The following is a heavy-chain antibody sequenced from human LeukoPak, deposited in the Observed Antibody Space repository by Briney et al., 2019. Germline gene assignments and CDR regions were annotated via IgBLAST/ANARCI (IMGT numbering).Heavy chain of an antibody. CDR3: ARDRPGRYCSGGSCSPKWFDP. V-gene: IGHV4-34*01. J-gene: IGHJ5*02. CDR1: GGSFSGYY. CDR2: INHSGST. D-gene: IGHD2-15*01. Sequence: SETLSLTCAVYGGSFSGYYWSWIRQPPGKGLEWIGEINHSGSTNYNPSLKSRVTISVDTSKNQFSLKLSSVTAADTAVYYCARDRPGRYCSGGSCSPKWFDPWGQGTLVTVSS.